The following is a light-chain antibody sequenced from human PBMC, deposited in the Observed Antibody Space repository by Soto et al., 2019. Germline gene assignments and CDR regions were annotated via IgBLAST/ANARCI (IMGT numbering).Light chain of an antibody. Sequence: VLTQSPGTLSLSPGERATLSCRASQTVRNHYLAWYQQKPGQAPRLLSDDASSRATCIPDRFSGGGSGTDCTLTISRLEPEDLAVYYCQQYNNWPRTFGQGTKL. CDR2: DAS. CDR1: QTVRNHY. CDR3: QQYNNWPRT. V-gene: IGKV3-20*01. J-gene: IGKJ1*01.